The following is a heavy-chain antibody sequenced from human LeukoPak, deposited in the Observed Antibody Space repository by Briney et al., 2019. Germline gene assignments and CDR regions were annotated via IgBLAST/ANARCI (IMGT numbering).Heavy chain of an antibody. V-gene: IGHV3-23*01. CDR3: AKDVSRGGSYGLGAFDI. J-gene: IGHJ3*02. CDR1: GLTFSSHW. D-gene: IGHD1-26*01. Sequence: GGSLRLSCAASGLTFSSHWMHWVRQAPGKGLVWVSAISGSGGSTYYADSVKGRFTISRDNSKNTLYLQMNSLRAEDTAVYYCAKDVSRGGSYGLGAFDIWGPGTMVTVSS. CDR2: ISGSGGST.